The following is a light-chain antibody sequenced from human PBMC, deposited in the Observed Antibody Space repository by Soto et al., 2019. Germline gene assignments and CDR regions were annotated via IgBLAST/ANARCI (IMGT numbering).Light chain of an antibody. CDR1: SSDVGGYNY. J-gene: IGLJ2*01. V-gene: IGLV2-14*01. CDR2: EVS. CDR3: ASYTSSSTSVI. Sequence: QSVLTQPASVSGSPGQSITISCTGTSSDVGGYNYVSWYHQHPGKAPKLIIFEVSTRPSGIRSRFSGSRSGNTASLTMSGLQAEAVADYYGASYTSSSTSVIVGTGTKLAVL.